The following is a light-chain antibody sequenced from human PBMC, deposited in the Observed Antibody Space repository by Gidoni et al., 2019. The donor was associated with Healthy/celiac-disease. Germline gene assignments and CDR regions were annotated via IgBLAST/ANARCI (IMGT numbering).Light chain of an antibody. CDR1: SSDVGSYNL. Sequence: QAALTHPAYVSGSPGQAITIYCTGTSSDVGSYNLVSGYQQPPGNPPKLMIYEFSKRPSGFSNRFSGSKSGNTASLTISVLHAEDEADYSCCSYVCSSTQVFGGGTKLTVL. J-gene: IGLJ3*02. CDR2: EFS. CDR3: CSYVCSSTQV. V-gene: IGLV2-23*02.